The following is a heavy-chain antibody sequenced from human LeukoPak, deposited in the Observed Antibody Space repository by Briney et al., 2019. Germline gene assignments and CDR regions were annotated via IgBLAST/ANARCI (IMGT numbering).Heavy chain of an antibody. CDR2: ISGSGGST. CDR1: GFTFSSYA. CDR3: AKLGIGYSSGWVDY. V-gene: IGHV3-23*01. D-gene: IGHD6-19*01. J-gene: IGHJ4*02. Sequence: GGSLRLSCAASGFTFSSYAMSWVRQAPGKGLEWVSAISGSGGSTYYADSVKGRFTISRDNSKNTLYPQMNSLRAEDTAVYYCAKLGIGYSSGWVDYWGQGTLVTVSS.